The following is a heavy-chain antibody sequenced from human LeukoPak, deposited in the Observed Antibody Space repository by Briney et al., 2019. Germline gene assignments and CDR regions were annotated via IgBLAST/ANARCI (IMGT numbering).Heavy chain of an antibody. CDR1: GGSISSYY. CDR2: IYYSGTT. J-gene: IGHJ3*02. CDR3: ARGYVSSNWYKEEGFGI. Sequence: PSETLSLTCTVSGGSISSYYWSWIRQPPGKGLEWIGYIYYSGTTNYNPSLKSRVTMLVDLSKNEFSLKLSSVTAADTAVYYCARGYVSSNWYKEEGFGIWGQGTMVTVSS. V-gene: IGHV4-59*12. D-gene: IGHD6-13*01.